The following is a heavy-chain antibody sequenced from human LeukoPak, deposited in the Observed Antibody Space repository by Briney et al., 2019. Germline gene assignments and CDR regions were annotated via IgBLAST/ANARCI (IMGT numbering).Heavy chain of an antibody. CDR1: GGSIGNYY. CDR2: VYYSGVT. CDR3: ARNPPGGVVTAPCDS. J-gene: IGHJ4*02. V-gene: IGHV4-59*01. D-gene: IGHD3-3*01. Sequence: SETLSLTRIVSGGSIGNYYWSWIRQPPGKALDWIGYVYYSGVTNYNPSLGSRVTISVDTSNNQFSLIPSSVTVADAAVYYCARNPPGGVVTAPCDSWGQGILVTVSS.